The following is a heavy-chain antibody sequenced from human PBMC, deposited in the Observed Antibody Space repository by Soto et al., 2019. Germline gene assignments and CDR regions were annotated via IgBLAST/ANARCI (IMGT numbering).Heavy chain of an antibody. CDR3: ARDLDSQYNWNYAVLDY. CDR1: GFTFSSYG. J-gene: IGHJ4*02. D-gene: IGHD1-7*01. CDR2: IWYDGSNK. V-gene: IGHV3-33*01. Sequence: QVQLVESGGGVVQPGRSLRLSCAASGFTFSSYGMHWVRQAPGKGLEWVAVIWYDGSNKYYADSVKGRFTISRDNSKNTLYLQMNSLRAEDTAVYYCARDLDSQYNWNYAVLDYWGQGPLVTVSS.